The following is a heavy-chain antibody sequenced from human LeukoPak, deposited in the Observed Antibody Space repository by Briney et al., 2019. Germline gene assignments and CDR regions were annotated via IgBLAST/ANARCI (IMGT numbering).Heavy chain of an antibody. CDR3: ASEYSSSSRLDY. Sequence: SETLSLTCAVYGGSFSGYYWSWIRQPPGKGLEWIGEINHSGSTNYNPSLKSRVTISVDTSKNRFSLKLSSVTAADTAVYYCASEYSSSSRLDYWGQGTLVTVSS. CDR2: INHSGST. J-gene: IGHJ4*02. V-gene: IGHV4-34*01. CDR1: GGSFSGYY. D-gene: IGHD6-6*01.